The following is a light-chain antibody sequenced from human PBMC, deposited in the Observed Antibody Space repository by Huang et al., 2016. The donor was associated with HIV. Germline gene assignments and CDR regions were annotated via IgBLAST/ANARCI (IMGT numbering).Light chain of an antibody. J-gene: IGKJ5*01. CDR1: QHINNW. CDR3: QQANIFPRGVT. CDR2: AAS. Sequence: DIQMTQSPSSVSASVGDRVTITCRASQHINNWLAWYQHKPWEAPKLLIYAASNLQRGVPSRFSGSVSGTQFSLSISSLQPEDSATYYCQQANIFPRGVTFGQGTRLE. V-gene: IGKV1D-12*01.